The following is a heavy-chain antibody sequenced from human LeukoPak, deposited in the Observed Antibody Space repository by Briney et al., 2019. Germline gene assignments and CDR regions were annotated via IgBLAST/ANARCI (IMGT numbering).Heavy chain of an antibody. V-gene: IGHV3-23*01. CDR3: AKEFRGGWPFDY. J-gene: IGHJ4*02. CDR2: ISGGGGST. Sequence: PGGSLRLSCAASGFTFSSYAMSWVGQAPGKGMEWVSGISGGGGSTYYADSVKGRFTISRDNSKNTLYLQMNMRAEDTAVYYCAKEFRGGWPFDYWGQGTLVTVSS. D-gene: IGHD6-19*01. CDR1: GFTFSSYA.